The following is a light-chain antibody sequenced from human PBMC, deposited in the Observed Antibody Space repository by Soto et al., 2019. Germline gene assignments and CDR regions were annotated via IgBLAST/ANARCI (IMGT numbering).Light chain of an antibody. CDR2: QAS. V-gene: IGKV1-5*03. J-gene: IGKJ4*01. CDR3: QEYNSY. CDR1: EAIDNW. Sequence: DIQMTQSPSTLSASVGNRVTITCRTSEAIDNWLAWYQQKPGKAPKLLIYQASSLEGGVPSRFSGSGYGTEFTLTISSLQPDDSATYYCQEYNSYFGGGTRVEIK.